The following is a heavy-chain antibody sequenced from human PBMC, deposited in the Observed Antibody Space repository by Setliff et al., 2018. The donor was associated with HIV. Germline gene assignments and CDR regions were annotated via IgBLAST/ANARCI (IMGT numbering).Heavy chain of an antibody. V-gene: IGHV4-38-2*02. Sequence: SETLSLTCAVSGYSISSGYYWGWIRQPPGKGLEWIGSIYQTGVTYYNPSLKSRVTISVDTSRNQFSLNLSSVTAADAAVYYCARDKMEAPAGTKGYYSYYGMDVWGQGTTVTVSS. CDR3: ARDKMEAPAGTKGYYSYYGMDV. J-gene: IGHJ6*02. D-gene: IGHD2-2*01. CDR2: IYQTGVT. CDR1: GYSISSGYY.